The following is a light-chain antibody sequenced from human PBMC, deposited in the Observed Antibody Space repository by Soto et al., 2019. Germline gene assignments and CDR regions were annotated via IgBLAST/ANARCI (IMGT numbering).Light chain of an antibody. CDR3: QQYDSSFPA. V-gene: IGKV3-20*01. CDR1: QGIKNY. CDR2: GAS. Sequence: TQYPSSLSASVGDRVTITCRASQGIKNYLAWYQHNPGQAPRLLIYGASSRATGIPDRFSGSGSGTDFTLTISRLEPEDFVLYYCQQYDSSFPAFGQGTKVEI. J-gene: IGKJ1*01.